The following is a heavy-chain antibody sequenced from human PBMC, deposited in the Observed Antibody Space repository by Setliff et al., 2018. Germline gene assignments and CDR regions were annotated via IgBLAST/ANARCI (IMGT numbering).Heavy chain of an antibody. V-gene: IGHV4-61*09. CDR3: ARMSGFQYIDV. D-gene: IGHD3-3*01. CDR2: VYTSWST. CDR1: GDSISSRRNY. J-gene: IGHJ6*03. Sequence: SETLSLTCTVSGDSISSRRNYWGWFRQPAGKELEWIGQVYTSWSTNYNPSLKSRVAISLDTSKNQFSLSLTSVTAPDTAIYYCARMSGFQYIDVWDKGTTVTVSS.